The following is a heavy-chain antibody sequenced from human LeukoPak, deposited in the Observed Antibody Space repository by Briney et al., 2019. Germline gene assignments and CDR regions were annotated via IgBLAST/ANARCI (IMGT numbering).Heavy chain of an antibody. V-gene: IGHV3-30*04. D-gene: IGHD1-26*01. CDR3: TRDPQTSGSDDY. CDR2: ISYDGSNK. CDR1: GFTFSSYA. J-gene: IGHJ4*02. Sequence: GGSLRLSCAASGFTFSSYAMHWVRQAPGKGLERVAVISYDGSNKYYADSVKGRFTISRDNSKNTLYLQMNSLRAEDTAVYYCTRDPQTSGSDDYWGQGTLVTVSS.